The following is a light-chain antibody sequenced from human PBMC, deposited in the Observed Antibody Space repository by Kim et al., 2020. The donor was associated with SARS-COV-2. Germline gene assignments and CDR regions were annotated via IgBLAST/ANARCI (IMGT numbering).Light chain of an antibody. V-gene: IGKV3-20*01. Sequence: SPGESATLSCSASQSVSGSKLVWYQQKPGQAPRLLIYGASSRATGIPDRFSGSGSGTDFTLTISRLEPEDVAVYYCQQYGSSPRTFGQGTKLEI. J-gene: IGKJ2*01. CDR3: QQYGSSPRT. CDR2: GAS. CDR1: QSVSGSK.